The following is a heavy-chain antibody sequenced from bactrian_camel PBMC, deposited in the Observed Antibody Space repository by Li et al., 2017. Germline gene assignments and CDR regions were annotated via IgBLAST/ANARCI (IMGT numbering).Heavy chain of an antibody. Sequence: HVQLVESGGGSVQAGETLRLSCIASGYSVSACVVAWYRQAPGKERELVSTFLSDNTTSYADSVKGRFTISQDNAKNTVYLQMNNLKPEDSAVYYCAARYGARRLSLVAPDFEYWGKGTQVTVS. V-gene: IGHV3S53*01. D-gene: IGHD7*01. CDR3: AARYGARRLSLVAPDFEY. CDR1: GYSVSACV. CDR2: FLSDNTT. J-gene: IGHJ6*01.